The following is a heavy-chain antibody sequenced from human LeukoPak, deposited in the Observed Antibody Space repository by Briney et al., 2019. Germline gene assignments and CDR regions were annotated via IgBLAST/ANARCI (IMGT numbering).Heavy chain of an antibody. CDR1: GGSISSGGYS. CDR2: IYPSGST. J-gene: IGHJ6*02. Sequence: SETLSLTCAVSGGSISSGGYSWSWTRQPAGKGLEWIARIYPSGSTNYNPSLKSRVTMSVDTSKNQFSLKLSSVTAADTAVYYCARTSSNSWSYGMDVWGQGTTVTVSS. CDR3: ARTSSNSWSYGMDV. V-gene: IGHV4-61*02. D-gene: IGHD6-13*01.